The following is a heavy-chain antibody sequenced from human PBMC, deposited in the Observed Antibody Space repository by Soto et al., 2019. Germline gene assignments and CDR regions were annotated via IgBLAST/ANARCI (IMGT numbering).Heavy chain of an antibody. D-gene: IGHD3-16*01. J-gene: IGHJ6*02. Sequence: QVQLVQSGDEVKKPGASLKVSCKASGYIFVNYGIAWVRQAPGQGLEWMGWISPYTGNTHSATKIQGRLTMTTDTSTSTAYMDLGRLTSDDTAVYYCVMVDNYVTPTPQDVWGQGTTVTVSS. CDR1: GYIFVNYG. CDR3: VMVDNYVTPTPQDV. V-gene: IGHV1-18*01. CDR2: ISPYTGNT.